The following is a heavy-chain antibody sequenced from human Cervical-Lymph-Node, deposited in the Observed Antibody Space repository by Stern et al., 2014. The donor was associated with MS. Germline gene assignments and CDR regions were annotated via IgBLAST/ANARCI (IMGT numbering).Heavy chain of an antibody. D-gene: IGHD3-3*01. J-gene: IGHJ4*02. CDR2: INCSGGNT. V-gene: IGHV3-9*01. CDR3: AKDINDYWSGPADY. CDR1: GFTFAGHA. Sequence: EVQLVESGGGLVQPGRSLRLSCAASGFTFAGHAMHWVRQAPGKGLALVSGINCSGGNTVYADFVEGRFTISRDNAKNSLYLQINSLRVEDTAFYYCAKDINDYWSGPADYWGQGTLVTVSS.